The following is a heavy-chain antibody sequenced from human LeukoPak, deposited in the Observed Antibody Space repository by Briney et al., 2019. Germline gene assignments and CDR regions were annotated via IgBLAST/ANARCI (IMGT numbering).Heavy chain of an antibody. V-gene: IGHV4-34*01. CDR3: AREKGIAAAGQGFDY. D-gene: IGHD6-13*01. J-gene: IGHJ4*02. Sequence: SETLSLTCAVYGGSFSGYYWSWTRQPPGKGLEWIGEINHSGSTNYNPSLKSRVTISVDTSKNQFSLKLSSVTAADTAVYYCAREKGIAAAGQGFDYWGQGTLVTVSS. CDR1: GGSFSGYY. CDR2: INHSGST.